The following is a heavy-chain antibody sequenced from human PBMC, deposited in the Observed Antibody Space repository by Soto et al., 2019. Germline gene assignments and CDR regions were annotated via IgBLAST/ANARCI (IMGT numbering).Heavy chain of an antibody. CDR1: GGTFSSYA. CDR2: IIPIFGTA. D-gene: IGHD6-13*01. CDR3: ARGKQQLSTSWFDP. J-gene: IGHJ5*02. Sequence: SVKVSCKASGGTFSSYAISWVRQAPGQGLEWMGGIIPIFGTANYAQKFQGRVTITADESTSTAYMELSSLRSEDTAVYYCARGKQQLSTSWFDPWGQGTLVTVSS. V-gene: IGHV1-69*13.